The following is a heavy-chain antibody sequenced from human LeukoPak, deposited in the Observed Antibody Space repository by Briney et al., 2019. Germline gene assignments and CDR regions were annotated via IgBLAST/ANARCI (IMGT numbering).Heavy chain of an antibody. CDR3: ARVAVITAAGTYDY. Sequence: PGGSLRLSCAASGFTFSDYYMTWIRQAPGKGLEWVSYISSGADRTPYSDSVKGRFIISRDNAKNSLYLQMNSLRADDTAVYYCARVAVITAAGTYDYWGPGTLVTVSS. D-gene: IGHD6-13*01. CDR1: GFTFSDYY. J-gene: IGHJ4*02. CDR2: ISSGADRT. V-gene: IGHV3-11*05.